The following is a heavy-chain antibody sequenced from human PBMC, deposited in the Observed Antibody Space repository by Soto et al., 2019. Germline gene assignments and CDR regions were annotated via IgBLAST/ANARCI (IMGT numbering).Heavy chain of an antibody. D-gene: IGHD6-13*01. V-gene: IGHV1-69*13. CDR3: ARDQKHSSSWSPLDY. CDR2: IIPFFGTA. CDR1: GGTFSSYA. J-gene: IGHJ4*01. Sequence: GASVKVSCKASGGTFSSYAISWVRQAPGQGLEWMGGIIPFFGTANYAQKFQGRVTITADESTSTAYMELSSLRSEDTAVYYCARDQKHSSSWSPLDYWGHGTLVTVSS.